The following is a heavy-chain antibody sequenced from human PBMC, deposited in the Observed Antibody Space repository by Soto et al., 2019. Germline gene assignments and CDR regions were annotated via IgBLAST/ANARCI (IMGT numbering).Heavy chain of an antibody. CDR2: ISGSGGST. J-gene: IGHJ5*02. V-gene: IGHV3-23*01. CDR1: GFTFSSYA. Sequence: GGSLRLSCAASGFTFSSYAMSWVRQAPGKGLEWVSAISGSGGSTYYADSVKGRFTISRDNSKNTLYLRMNSLRAEDTAVYYCAKDGLNSSGYYYVPYNWFDPWGQGTLVTVSS. CDR3: AKDGLNSSGYYYVPYNWFDP. D-gene: IGHD3-22*01.